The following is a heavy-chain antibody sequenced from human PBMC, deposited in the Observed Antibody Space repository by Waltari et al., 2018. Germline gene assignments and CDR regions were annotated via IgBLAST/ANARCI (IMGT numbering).Heavy chain of an antibody. Sequence: QVQLQESGPGLVKPSETLSLTCTVSGGSISSHYWSWIRQPPGKGLEWIGYIYYSGSTNYNPSPKSRVTISVDTSKNQFSLKLSSVTAADTAVYYCARALGARDDYWGQVTLVTVSS. V-gene: IGHV4-59*11. D-gene: IGHD3-16*01. CDR2: IYYSGST. CDR1: GGSISSHY. J-gene: IGHJ4*02. CDR3: ARALGARDDY.